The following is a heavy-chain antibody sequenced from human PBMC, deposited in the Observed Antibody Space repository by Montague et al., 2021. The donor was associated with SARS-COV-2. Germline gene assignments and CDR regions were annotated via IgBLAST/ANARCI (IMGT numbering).Heavy chain of an antibody. CDR3: ARAPDVDTAMVIYYYGMDA. J-gene: IGHJ6*02. CDR2: IYTSGST. V-gene: IGHV4-61*02. Sequence: TLSLTCTVSGGSISSGSYYWSWLRQPAGKGLEWIGRIYTSGSTNYNPSLKSRVTISVDTSKNQFPLKLSSVTAADTAVYYCARAPDVDTAMVIYYYGMDAWGQGTTVTVSS. D-gene: IGHD5-18*01. CDR1: GGSISSGSYY.